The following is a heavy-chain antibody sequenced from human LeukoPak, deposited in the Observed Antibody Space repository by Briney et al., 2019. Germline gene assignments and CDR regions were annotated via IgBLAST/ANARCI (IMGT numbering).Heavy chain of an antibody. CDR3: LTLVSSSWYLGYYYGMDV. CDR1: GFTFSSYS. D-gene: IGHD6-13*01. CDR2: ISSSSSYI. V-gene: IGHV3-21*01. Sequence: GGSLRLSCAASGFTFSSYSMNWVRQAPGKGLEWVSSISSSSSYIYYADSVKGRFTISRDNAKNSLYLQMNSLRAEDTAVYYCLTLVSSSWYLGYYYGMDVWGQGTTVTVSS. J-gene: IGHJ6*02.